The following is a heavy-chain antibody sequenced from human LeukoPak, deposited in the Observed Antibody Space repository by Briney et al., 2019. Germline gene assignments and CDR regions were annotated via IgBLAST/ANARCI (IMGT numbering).Heavy chain of an antibody. J-gene: IGHJ6*02. CDR2: VYDTGST. CDR1: GASISNYY. CDR3: ARRVAAAGENYYYYGMDV. D-gene: IGHD6-13*01. V-gene: IGHV4-59*08. Sequence: SETLSLTCTVSGASISNYYWSWIRQPPGKGLEWIGYVYDTGSTNYNASLKSRVTISVDTSKNQFSLKLSSVTAADTAVYYCARRVAAAGENYYYYGMDVWGQGTTVTVSS.